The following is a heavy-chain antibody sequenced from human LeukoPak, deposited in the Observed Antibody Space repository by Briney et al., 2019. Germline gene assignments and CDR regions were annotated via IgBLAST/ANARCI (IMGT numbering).Heavy chain of an antibody. J-gene: IGHJ4*02. CDR2: IRYDGSNK. D-gene: IGHD3-22*01. CDR3: AKVRHITMIVVVINNY. V-gene: IGHV3-30*02. CDR1: GFTFSSYG. Sequence: GGSLRLSCAASGFTFSSYGMHWVRQAPGKGLEWVAFIRYDGSNKYYADSVKGRFTISRDNSKNTLYLQMNSLRAEDTAVYYGAKVRHITMIVVVINNYWGQGTLVTVSS.